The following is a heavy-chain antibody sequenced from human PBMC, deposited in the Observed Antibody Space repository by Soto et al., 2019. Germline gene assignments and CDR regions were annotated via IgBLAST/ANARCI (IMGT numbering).Heavy chain of an antibody. CDR2: INHSGST. Sequence: SETLSLTCAVYGGSFSGYYWSWIRQPPGKGLEWIGEINHSGSTNCNPSLKSRVTISVDTSKNQFSLKLSSVTAADTAVYYCARGYDFWSGYTDSANAFVIWGQGTMVTVSS. D-gene: IGHD3-3*01. CDR3: ARGYDFWSGYTDSANAFVI. V-gene: IGHV4-34*01. CDR1: GGSFSGYY. J-gene: IGHJ3*02.